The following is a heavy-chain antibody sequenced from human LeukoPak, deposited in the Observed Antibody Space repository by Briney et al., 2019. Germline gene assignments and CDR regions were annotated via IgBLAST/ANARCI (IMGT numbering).Heavy chain of an antibody. CDR2: IIPIFGTA. Sequence: SVKVSCKASGGTFSSYAIGWVRQAPGQGLEWMGGIIPIFGTANYAQKFQGRVTITTDESTSTAYMELSSLRSEDTAVYYCARCNYGDYVSPKYYFDYWGQGTLVTVSS. D-gene: IGHD4-17*01. CDR1: GGTFSSYA. CDR3: ARCNYGDYVSPKYYFDY. J-gene: IGHJ4*02. V-gene: IGHV1-69*05.